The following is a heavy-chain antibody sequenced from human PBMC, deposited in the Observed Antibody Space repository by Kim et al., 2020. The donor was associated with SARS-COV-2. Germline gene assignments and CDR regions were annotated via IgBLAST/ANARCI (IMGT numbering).Heavy chain of an antibody. D-gene: IGHD6-13*01. J-gene: IGHJ5*02. CDR2: VSPYNGRT. CDR3: VRDWKEQPSSYWFTP. CDR1: GYNFLNYA. Sequence: ASVKVSCKTSGYNFLNYALTWVRQAPGQGLEWMGWVSPYNGRTTYPQKFQDRVVMTTDTSTGTAYMEVRSLTSDDTAIYYRVRDWKEQPSSYWFTPLGQ. V-gene: IGHV1-18*01.